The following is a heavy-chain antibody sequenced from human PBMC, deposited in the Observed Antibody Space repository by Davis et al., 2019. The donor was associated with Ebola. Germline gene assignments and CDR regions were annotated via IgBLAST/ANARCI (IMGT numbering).Heavy chain of an antibody. J-gene: IGHJ3*02. D-gene: IGHD2-2*02. CDR3: AWGGGFCSDARCYRALGAFDI. Sequence: SVPVSCKASGDTFSSYVLSWVRQAPGQGLEWMGGIIPILGVTNYAQKFQGRVTITADKSTNTGYMELSSLRSEDTAVYYCAWGGGFCSDARCYRALGAFDIWGQGTRVIVSS. CDR1: GDTFSSYV. CDR2: IIPILGVT. V-gene: IGHV1-69*10.